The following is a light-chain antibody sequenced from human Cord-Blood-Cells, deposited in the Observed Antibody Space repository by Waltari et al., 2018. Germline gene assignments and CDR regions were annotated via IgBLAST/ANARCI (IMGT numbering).Light chain of an antibody. CDR1: SSNIGSNY. CDR2: RNN. Sequence: QSVLPPPPSASSTPGQRVTISCSGSSSNIGSNYVYWYQQLPGTAPKLLIYRNNQRPSGVPDRFSGSKSGTSASPAISGLRSEDEADYYCAAWDDSLSGRVFGGGTKLTVL. V-gene: IGLV1-47*01. J-gene: IGLJ3*02. CDR3: AAWDDSLSGRV.